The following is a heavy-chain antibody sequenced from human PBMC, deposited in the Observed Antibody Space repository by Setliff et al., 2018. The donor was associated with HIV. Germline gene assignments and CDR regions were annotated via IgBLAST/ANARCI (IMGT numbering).Heavy chain of an antibody. V-gene: IGHV4-34*01. CDR1: GGSFSGYY. J-gene: IGHJ5*02. D-gene: IGHD6-13*01. CDR3: ARILVAAAGTGFDP. CDR2: IYHSGSA. Sequence: KSSETLSLTCAVYGGSFSGYYWSWIRQPPGKGLEWIGEIYHSGSANYNPSLKSRVIISIDKSKNKFSLKVSSVTAADTAVYYCARILVAAAGTGFDPWGQGILVTVSS.